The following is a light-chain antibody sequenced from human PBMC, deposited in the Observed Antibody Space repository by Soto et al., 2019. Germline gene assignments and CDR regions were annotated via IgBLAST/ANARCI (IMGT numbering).Light chain of an antibody. CDR1: QSVSSN. CDR2: GAS. CDR3: QQYNNWPPWT. Sequence: EIVMTQSPATLSVSPGERATLSCRASQSVSSNLAWYQQKPGQAPRLLIYGASTRATSIPARFSGGGSGTEFTLTIRSLQSEDFAVYYCQQYNNWPPWTFGQGTKVEIK. J-gene: IGKJ1*01. V-gene: IGKV3-15*01.